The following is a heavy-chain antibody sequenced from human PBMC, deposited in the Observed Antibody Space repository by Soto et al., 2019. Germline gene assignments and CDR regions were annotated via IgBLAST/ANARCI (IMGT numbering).Heavy chain of an antibody. D-gene: IGHD6-13*01. V-gene: IGHV3-30*18. CDR3: AKENQHLVHDY. J-gene: IGHJ4*02. CDR1: GFTVRNYG. Sequence: GGSLRLYCAASGFTVRNYGMHWVRQAPGKGLEWVAVISHDGSDKYYADSMKGRFIISRDNSENTLFLNMNSLKPEDTAVYYCAKENQHLVHDYWGQGTLVTVSS. CDR2: ISHDGSDK.